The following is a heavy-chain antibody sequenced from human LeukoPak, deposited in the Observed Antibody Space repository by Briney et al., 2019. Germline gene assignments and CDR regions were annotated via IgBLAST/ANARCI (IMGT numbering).Heavy chain of an antibody. CDR1: GGSLSNYY. J-gene: IGHJ6*02. Sequence: SETLSLTCTVSGGSLSNYYWSWVRQPPGKGLEWIGYIYYSGSTKYNPSLTSRGTISVDPSKTQFSLNLSSVTAADTAMYYCARTGYCSRISCYPYYYGMDVWGQGTTVTVSS. CDR2: IYYSGST. D-gene: IGHD2-2*01. V-gene: IGHV4-59*13. CDR3: ARTGYCSRISCYPYYYGMDV.